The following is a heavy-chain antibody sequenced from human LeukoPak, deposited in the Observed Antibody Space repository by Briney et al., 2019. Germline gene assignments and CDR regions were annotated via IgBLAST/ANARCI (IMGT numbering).Heavy chain of an antibody. CDR1: GFTFSSYA. CDR2: ISYDGSNK. CDR3: ARVSYLGAFDI. J-gene: IGHJ3*02. V-gene: IGHV3-30-3*01. Sequence: GGSLRLSCAASGFTFSSYAMHWVRQAPGKGLEWVAVISYDGSNKYYADSVKGRFTISRDNSKNTLYLQMNSLRAEDTAVYYCARVSYLGAFDIWGQGTVVTVSS. D-gene: IGHD3-16*01.